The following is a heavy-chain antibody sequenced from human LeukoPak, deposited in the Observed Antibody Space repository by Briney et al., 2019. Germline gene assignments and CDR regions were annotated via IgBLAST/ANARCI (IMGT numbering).Heavy chain of an antibody. J-gene: IGHJ4*02. D-gene: IGHD7-27*01. CDR1: GFTFSSYS. Sequence: GGSLRLSCAASGFTFSSYSMNWVRQAPGKGLEWVSYISSSSSTIYYADSVKGRFTISRGNAKNSLYLQMNSLRAEDTAVYYCARAGSFDYWGQGTLVTVSS. CDR2: ISSSSSTI. CDR3: ARAGSFDY. V-gene: IGHV3-48*01.